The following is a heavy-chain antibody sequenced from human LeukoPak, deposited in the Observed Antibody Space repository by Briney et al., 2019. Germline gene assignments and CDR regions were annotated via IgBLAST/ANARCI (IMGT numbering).Heavy chain of an antibody. Sequence: PGGSLRLSCAASGFTFSSYAMSWVRQAPGKGLEWVSAISGSGGSTYYADSVKGRFTISRDNSKNTPYLQMNSLRAEDTAVYYCAKDFYGSGSYYLGTFDYWGQGTLVTVSS. CDR1: GFTFSSYA. J-gene: IGHJ4*02. CDR2: ISGSGGST. CDR3: AKDFYGSGSYYLGTFDY. D-gene: IGHD3-10*01. V-gene: IGHV3-23*01.